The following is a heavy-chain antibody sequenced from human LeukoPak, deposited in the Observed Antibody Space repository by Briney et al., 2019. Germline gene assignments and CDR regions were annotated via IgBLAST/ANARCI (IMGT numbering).Heavy chain of an antibody. CDR1: GGSISSSSYY. Sequence: NPSETLSLTCTVSGGSISSSSYYWGWIRQPPGKGLEWIGSIYYSGGTYYNPSLKSRVTISVDTSKNQFSLKLSSVTAADTAVYYCARHSRVTTGLDYWGQGTLVTVSS. J-gene: IGHJ4*02. V-gene: IGHV4-39*01. CDR3: ARHSRVTTGLDY. D-gene: IGHD1-14*01. CDR2: IYYSGGT.